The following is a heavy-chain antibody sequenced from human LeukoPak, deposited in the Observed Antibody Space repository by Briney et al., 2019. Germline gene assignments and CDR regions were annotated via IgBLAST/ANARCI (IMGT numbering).Heavy chain of an antibody. V-gene: IGHV3-30*03. CDR2: TSYDGSSR. J-gene: IGHJ4*02. D-gene: IGHD1-20*01. CDR1: GFTFSSYG. CDR3: ARDAAYNWNYVDY. Sequence: GGSLRLSCAASGFTFSSYGMHWVRQAPGKGLEWVSVTSYDGSSRYYADSVKGRLTIYRDNSRNTLYLQMDSLRVEDTAVYYCARDAAYNWNYVDYWGQGTLVTVSS.